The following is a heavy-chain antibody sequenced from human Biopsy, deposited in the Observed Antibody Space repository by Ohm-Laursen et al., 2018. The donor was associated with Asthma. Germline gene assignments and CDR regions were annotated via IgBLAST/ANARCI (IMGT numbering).Heavy chain of an antibody. Sequence: SLRLSCSASGFSFNSYGMHWVRQAPGKGLEWVAVMSFDGRQTYYADSVKGRFTISRDNSKNTLYLQMNSLRAEDTAVYYCVRDGTDDAFDIWGQGTVVSVSS. V-gene: IGHV3-30*03. D-gene: IGHD1-1*01. J-gene: IGHJ3*02. CDR1: GFSFNSYG. CDR3: VRDGTDDAFDI. CDR2: MSFDGRQT.